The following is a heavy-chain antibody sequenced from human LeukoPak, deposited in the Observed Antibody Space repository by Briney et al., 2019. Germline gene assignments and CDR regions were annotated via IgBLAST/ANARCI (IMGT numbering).Heavy chain of an antibody. Sequence: SETLSLTCTVSGGSISSYYWSWIRQPPGKGLEWVGYIYYSGGTNYNPSLKSRVTISVDTSKNQFSLKLSSVTAADTAVYYCARDSSGWYGSGGVDYWGQGTLVTVSS. CDR3: ARDSSGWYGSGGVDY. CDR2: IYYSGGT. J-gene: IGHJ4*02. D-gene: IGHD6-19*01. CDR1: GGSISSYY. V-gene: IGHV4-59*01.